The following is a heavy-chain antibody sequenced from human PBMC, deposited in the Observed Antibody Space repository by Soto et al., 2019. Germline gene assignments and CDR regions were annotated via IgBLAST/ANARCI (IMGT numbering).Heavy chain of an antibody. D-gene: IGHD5-18*01. V-gene: IGHV1-18*01. CDR1: GYSLTSYV. J-gene: IGHJ4*02. Sequence: SVKVAYPASGYSLTSYVIIGVRQAPGQGLEWMGWISAYNGNTNYAQKLQGRVTMTTDTSTSTAYMELRSLRSDDTAVYYCAREYRPKWPAGFCFDYWGQRTLVTVSS. CDR3: AREYRPKWPAGFCFDY. CDR2: ISAYNGNT.